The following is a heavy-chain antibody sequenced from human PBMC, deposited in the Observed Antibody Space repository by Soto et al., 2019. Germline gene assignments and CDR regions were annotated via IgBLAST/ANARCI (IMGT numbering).Heavy chain of an antibody. J-gene: IGHJ4*02. D-gene: IGHD5-12*01. Sequence: PSETLSLTCAVSGGSISNGDYHWSWIRQPPGKGLEWIGYTYPSGSTYYNASLRSRVTTSIDASKNQFSLKLNSVTAADTAVYYCAREGGYDSPHGCWGQGTLVTVSS. CDR2: TYPSGST. CDR3: AREGGYDSPHGC. CDR1: GGSISNGDYH. V-gene: IGHV4-30-4*01.